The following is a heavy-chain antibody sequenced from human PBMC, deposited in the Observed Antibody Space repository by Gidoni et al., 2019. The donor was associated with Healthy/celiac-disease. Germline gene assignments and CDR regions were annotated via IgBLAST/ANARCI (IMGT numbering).Heavy chain of an antibody. CDR3: ARDGNTVVTGYFQH. D-gene: IGHD2-15*01. J-gene: IGHJ1*01. Sequence: QVQLVESGGGVVQPGRSLRLSCAASGFTFSSYGMHWVRQAPGKGLEWVAVIWYDGSNKYYADSVKGRFTISRDNSKDTLYLQMNSLRAEDTAVYYCARDGNTVVTGYFQHWGQGTLVTVSS. CDR1: GFTFSSYG. CDR2: IWYDGSNK. V-gene: IGHV3-33*01.